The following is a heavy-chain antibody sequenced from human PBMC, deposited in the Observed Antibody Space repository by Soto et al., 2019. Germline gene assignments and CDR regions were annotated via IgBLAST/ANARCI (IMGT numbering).Heavy chain of an antibody. Sequence: SETLSLTCTVSGGSITNTTYYWGWIRQPPGKGLEWIGTIHHSETTYYNPSLKSRVTISVDTSKNQLSLKLNSMTAADTAVFYCGRQYFDGSGYSIDYWGQGTLVTVSS. V-gene: IGHV4-39*01. CDR1: GGSITNTTYY. D-gene: IGHD3-22*01. CDR3: GRQYFDGSGYSIDY. J-gene: IGHJ4*02. CDR2: IHHSETT.